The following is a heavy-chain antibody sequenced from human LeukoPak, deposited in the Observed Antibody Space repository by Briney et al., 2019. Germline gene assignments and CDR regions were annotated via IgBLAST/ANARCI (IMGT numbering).Heavy chain of an antibody. V-gene: IGHV3-66*01. CDR3: ASYLRVRHYDILTVQGAFDI. Sequence: GGSLRLSCAASGFTVSSNYMSWVRQAPGKGLEWVSVIYSGGSTYYADSVKGRFTISRDNSKNTLYLQMNSLRAEDTAVYYCASYLRVRHYDILTVQGAFDIWGQGTMVTVSS. CDR1: GFTVSSNY. J-gene: IGHJ3*02. D-gene: IGHD3-9*01. CDR2: IYSGGST.